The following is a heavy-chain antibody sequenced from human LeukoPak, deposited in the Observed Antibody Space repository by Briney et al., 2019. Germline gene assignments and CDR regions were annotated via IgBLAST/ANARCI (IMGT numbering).Heavy chain of an antibody. CDR2: INEDGSDK. D-gene: IGHD1-26*01. CDR1: GFTFSNSW. Sequence: SGGSLRLSCAASGFTFSNSWMTWVRQAPGKGLEWVAHINEDGSDKYYVDSVTGRFSISRDNTKNSLYLQMSSLRAEDTAVYYCATWSNAWEFDYWGQETLVSVSS. J-gene: IGHJ4*02. CDR3: ATWSNAWEFDY. V-gene: IGHV3-7*05.